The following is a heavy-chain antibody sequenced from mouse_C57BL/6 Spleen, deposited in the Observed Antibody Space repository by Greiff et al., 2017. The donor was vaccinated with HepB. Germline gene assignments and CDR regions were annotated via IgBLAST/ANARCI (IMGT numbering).Heavy chain of an antibody. Sequence: QVQLQLSGAELVRPGTSVKVSCKASGYAFTNYLIEWVKQRPGQGLEWIGVINPGSGGTNYNEKFKGKATLTADKSSSTAYMQLSSLTSEDSAVYFCARGGSYYFDYWGQGTTLTVSS. CDR3: ARGGSYYFDY. CDR1: GYAFTNYL. D-gene: IGHD3-1*01. CDR2: INPGSGGT. V-gene: IGHV1-54*01. J-gene: IGHJ2*01.